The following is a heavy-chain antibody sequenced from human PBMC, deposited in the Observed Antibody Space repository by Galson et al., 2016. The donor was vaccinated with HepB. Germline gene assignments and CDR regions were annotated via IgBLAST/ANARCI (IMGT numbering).Heavy chain of an antibody. CDR3: AINLGRLDEF. CDR2: IIPSFGTA. J-gene: IGHJ4*02. D-gene: IGHD7-27*01. Sequence: SVKVSCKASGGPFSSYAFSWVRQAPGQGLEWMAGIIPSFGTANYAQKFQGKVFITADEPTTTAYIDLRGLPPEDTATYFCAINLGRLDEFWGPGALVTVSS. CDR1: GGPFSSYA. V-gene: IGHV1-69*13.